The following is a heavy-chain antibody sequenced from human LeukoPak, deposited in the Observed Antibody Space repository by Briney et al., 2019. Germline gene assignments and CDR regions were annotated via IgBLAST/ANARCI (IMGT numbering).Heavy chain of an antibody. V-gene: IGHV1-18*04. CDR2: ISAYNGNT. D-gene: IGHD5-18*01. J-gene: IGHJ4*02. CDR3: ARGKGYSYGPGHFDY. CDR1: GYTFTSYG. Sequence: GASVKASCKASGYTFTSYGISWVRQSPGQGLEWMGWISAYNGNTNYAQKLQGRVTMTTDTSTSTAYMELRSLRSDDTAVYYCARGKGYSYGPGHFDYWGQGTLVTVSS.